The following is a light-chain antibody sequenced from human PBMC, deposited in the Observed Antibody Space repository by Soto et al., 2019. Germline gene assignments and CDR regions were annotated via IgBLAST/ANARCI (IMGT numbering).Light chain of an antibody. Sequence: QSDLTQPPSASGSPGQSVTISCTGTSSDVGGYNYVSWYQHHPGKAPKLMIHEVSKRPSGVPDRSSGSKSGNAASLTVSGLQAEDEANYYCSSYADSNMGVFGGGTKLTVL. V-gene: IGLV2-8*01. J-gene: IGLJ2*01. CDR2: EVS. CDR3: SSYADSNMGV. CDR1: SSDVGGYNY.